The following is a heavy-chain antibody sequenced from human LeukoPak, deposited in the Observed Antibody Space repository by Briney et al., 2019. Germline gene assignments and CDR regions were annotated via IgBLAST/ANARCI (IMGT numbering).Heavy chain of an antibody. Sequence: PSQTLSLTCAVSGGSISSGGYSWSWIRQPPGKGLEGIGYIYHSGSTYYNPSLKSRVTISVDRSKNQFSLKLSSVTAADTAVYYCARGYSGYDETVGWFDPWGQRTLVTVSS. J-gene: IGHJ5*02. CDR1: GGSISSGGYS. CDR3: ARGYSGYDETVGWFDP. V-gene: IGHV4-30-2*01. CDR2: IYHSGST. D-gene: IGHD5-12*01.